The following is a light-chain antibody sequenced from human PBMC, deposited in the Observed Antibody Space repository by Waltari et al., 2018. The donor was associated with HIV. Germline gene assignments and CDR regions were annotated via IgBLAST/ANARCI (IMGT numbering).Light chain of an antibody. Sequence: QSALTQPASVSGSPGQSITISCTGTSSDVGGYNYVSWSQQHPGKAPKLIMYEVTKRASGGSNGFAGSKSGNTASLTISGLQVEDEADYYCSSYTSSSLEIFGGGTKLTVL. CDR1: SSDVGGYNY. V-gene: IGLV2-14*03. CDR2: EVT. J-gene: IGLJ2*01. CDR3: SSYTSSSLEI.